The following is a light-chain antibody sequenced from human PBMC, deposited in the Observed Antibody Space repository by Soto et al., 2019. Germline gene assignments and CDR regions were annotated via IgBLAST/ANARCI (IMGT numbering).Light chain of an antibody. Sequence: DIVMTQSPDSLAVSLGERATINCKSSQSVLYISNNQNYLAWYQQKPGQPPKLLIYWASTRESGVPDRFSGSGSGTDFTLTISSLQAEDVAVYYCQQYYSTPLTFGQGTKLEIK. V-gene: IGKV4-1*01. CDR1: QSVLYISNNQNY. J-gene: IGKJ2*01. CDR3: QQYYSTPLT. CDR2: WAS.